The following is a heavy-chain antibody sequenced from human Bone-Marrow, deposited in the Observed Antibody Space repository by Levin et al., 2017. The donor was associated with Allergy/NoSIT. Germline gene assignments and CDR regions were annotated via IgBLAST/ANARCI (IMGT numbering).Heavy chain of an antibody. CDR2: INPNSGGT. V-gene: IGHV1-2*06. D-gene: IGHD6-19*01. CDR3: ARERRIIAVATSFDY. J-gene: IGHJ4*02. CDR1: GYTFTGYY. Sequence: GESLKISCKASGYTFTGYYMHWVRQAPGQGLEWMGRINPNSGGTNYAQKFQGRVTMTRDTSISTAYMELSRLRSDDTAVYYCARERRIIAVATSFDYWGQGTLVTVSS.